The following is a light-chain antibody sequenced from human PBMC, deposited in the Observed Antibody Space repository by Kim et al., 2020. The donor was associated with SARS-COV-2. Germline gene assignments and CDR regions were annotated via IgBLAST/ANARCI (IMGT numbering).Light chain of an antibody. J-gene: IGLJ2*01. Sequence: AVGQTVRITCQGDSLRSYYATWFQQKPVQAPLVVVYGKNNRPSGIPARFSGSSSGNTASLTITGTQAGDEADYYCNSRDNNDNVLFGGGTQLTVL. CDR3: NSRDNNDNVL. CDR1: SLRSYY. V-gene: IGLV3-19*01. CDR2: GKN.